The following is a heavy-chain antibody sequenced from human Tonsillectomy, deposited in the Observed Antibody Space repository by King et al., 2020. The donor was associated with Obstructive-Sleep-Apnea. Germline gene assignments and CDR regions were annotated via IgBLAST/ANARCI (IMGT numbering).Heavy chain of an antibody. J-gene: IGHJ4*02. CDR3: ATWRFDY. Sequence: VQLPQSGPGLVKPSQPSPPPFAFPGASVPSTRAPWNWTSQSPPRGFGCLGGNSYRSKWSMDYAVFVKSRITITPDTSKNQFSLQLNSVTPEDTAVYYCATWRFDYWGQGIVVTVSS. D-gene: IGHD3-3*01. V-gene: IGHV6-1*01. CDR1: GASVPSTRAP. CDR2: NSYRSKWSM.